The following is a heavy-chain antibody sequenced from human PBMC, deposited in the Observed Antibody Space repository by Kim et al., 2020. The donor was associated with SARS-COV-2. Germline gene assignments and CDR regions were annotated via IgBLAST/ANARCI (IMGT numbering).Heavy chain of an antibody. V-gene: IGHV1-69*13. CDR2: IIPIFGTA. CDR3: ARDYVVVPAAFGRDYYYYGMDV. Sequence: SVKVSCKASGGTFSSYAISWVRQAPGQGLEWMGGIIPIFGTANYAQKFQGRVTITADESTSTAYMELSSLRSEDTAVYYCARDYVVVPAAFGRDYYYYGMDVWGQGTTVTVSS. J-gene: IGHJ6*02. D-gene: IGHD2-2*01. CDR1: GGTFSSYA.